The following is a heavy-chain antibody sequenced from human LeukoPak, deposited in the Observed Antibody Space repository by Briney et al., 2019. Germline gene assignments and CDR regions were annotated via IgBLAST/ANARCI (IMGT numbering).Heavy chain of an antibody. V-gene: IGHV3-23*01. D-gene: IGHD3-3*01. Sequence: PGGSLRLSCAASGFTFSSYAMSWARQAPGKGLEWVSAISGSGGSTYYADSVKGRFTISRDNSKNTLYLQMNSLRAEDTAVYSCAKVISRITIFGVVPGLTPKYYFDYWGQGTLVTVSS. CDR1: GFTFSSYA. CDR2: ISGSGGST. CDR3: AKVISRITIFGVVPGLTPKYYFDY. J-gene: IGHJ4*02.